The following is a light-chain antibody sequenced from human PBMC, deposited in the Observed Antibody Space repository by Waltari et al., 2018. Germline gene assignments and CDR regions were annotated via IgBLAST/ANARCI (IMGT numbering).Light chain of an antibody. V-gene: IGKV3-15*01. CDR1: QSGSSN. CDR2: GAS. Sequence: EIAMTQSPATLSVSPGERATLSCRASQSGSSNLAWYQQKPGQAPRLLIYGASTRATGIPARFSGSGSGTEFTLTISSLQSEDFAVYYCQQYNNWPPSWTFGQGTKVEIK. J-gene: IGKJ1*01. CDR3: QQYNNWPPSWT.